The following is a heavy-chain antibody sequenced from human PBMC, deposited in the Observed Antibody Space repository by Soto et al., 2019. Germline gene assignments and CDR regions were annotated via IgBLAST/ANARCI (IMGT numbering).Heavy chain of an antibody. CDR2: IKEDGSEK. CDR3: ARGSSRFDY. D-gene: IGHD6-13*01. Sequence: GGSLRLSCAASEFTFSSYWMSLFRQAPGKGLEWVANIKEDGSEKYCVDSVKGRFTISRDNAKNSLYLQMNSLRAEDTAVYYCARGSSRFDYWGQGTLVTVSS. V-gene: IGHV3-7*03. J-gene: IGHJ4*02. CDR1: EFTFSSYW.